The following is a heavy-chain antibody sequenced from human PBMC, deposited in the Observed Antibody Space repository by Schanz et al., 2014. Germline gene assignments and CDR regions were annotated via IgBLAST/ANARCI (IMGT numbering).Heavy chain of an antibody. CDR1: GGSVSSGGDY. CDR3: ARDRGHGDLPGDI. V-gene: IGHV4-31*03. Sequence: QLQESGSGLMKPSQTLSLTCTVSGGSVSSGGDYWSWIRQHPGKGLEWIGFISYSGSTYYNPSLKRRVTISVDTSKNQFSLKLSSVTAADTAVYYCARDRGHGDLPGDIWGQGTMVTVSS. CDR2: ISYSGST. J-gene: IGHJ3*02. D-gene: IGHD4-17*01.